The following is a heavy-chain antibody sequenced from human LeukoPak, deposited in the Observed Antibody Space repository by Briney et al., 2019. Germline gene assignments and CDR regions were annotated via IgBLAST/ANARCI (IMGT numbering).Heavy chain of an antibody. D-gene: IGHD4-23*01. Sequence: GASVKVSCKASGYTFSNYYMYWVRQAPGQGLEWMGIINPSVGSTSYAQKFQGRVTMTRDTSTSTVYMELSSLRSEGTAVYYCARGLENDYGGNSYFQHWGQGTLVTVSS. CDR2: INPSVGST. J-gene: IGHJ1*01. V-gene: IGHV1-46*01. CDR3: ARGLENDYGGNSYFQH. CDR1: GYTFSNYY.